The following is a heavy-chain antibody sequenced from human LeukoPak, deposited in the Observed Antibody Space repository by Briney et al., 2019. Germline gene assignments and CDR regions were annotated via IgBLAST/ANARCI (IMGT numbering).Heavy chain of an antibody. CDR1: GSSFTSHW. V-gene: IGHV5-51*01. CDR3: ARLRWPRGGRSSFDY. J-gene: IGHJ4*02. CDR2: VNPDDSDT. Sequence: GESLQISCQGSGSSFTSHWIGWVRQLPGKGLEWMGIVNPDDSDTIYSPSFQGQVTISADESITTAYLQWSSLKASDTAMYYCARLRWPRGGRSSFDYGGQGALVTVSS. D-gene: IGHD3-10*01.